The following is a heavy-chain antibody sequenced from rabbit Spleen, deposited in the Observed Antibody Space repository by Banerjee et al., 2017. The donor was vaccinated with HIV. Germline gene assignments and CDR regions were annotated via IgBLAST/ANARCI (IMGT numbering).Heavy chain of an antibody. D-gene: IGHD8-1*01. Sequence: QLKETGGGLVQPGGSLTLSCKASGFDVSSDYMTWVRQAPGKGLEWIGCIDPVFGITYYANWVNGRFSISRENAQNTVFLQMTSLTAADTATYFCARDGAGGSYFALWGQGTLVTVS. CDR1: GFDVSSDY. CDR3: ARDGAGGSYFAL. V-gene: IGHV1S7*01. CDR2: IDPVFGIT. J-gene: IGHJ3*01.